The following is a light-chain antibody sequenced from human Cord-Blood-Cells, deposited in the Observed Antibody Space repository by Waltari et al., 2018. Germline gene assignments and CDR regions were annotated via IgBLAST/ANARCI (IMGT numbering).Light chain of an antibody. V-gene: IGKV3-11*01. CDR1: QSVSSY. CDR3: QQRSNWLWT. CDR2: DAS. Sequence: EIVLTQPPVTLSLSPGERATLSCRASQSVSSYFAWYQQKPGQTPRLLIYDASNRATGIPARFSGSGSGTDFTLTISSLEPEDFAVYYCQQRSNWLWTFGQGTKVEIK. J-gene: IGKJ1*01.